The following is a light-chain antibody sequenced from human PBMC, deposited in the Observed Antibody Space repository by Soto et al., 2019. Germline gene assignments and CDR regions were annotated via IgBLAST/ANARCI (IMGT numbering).Light chain of an antibody. CDR3: SSYTSSITLVV. V-gene: IGLV2-14*01. J-gene: IGLJ2*01. Sequence: QSALTQPASVSGSPGQSITISCTGTSSDVGGYNYVSWCQQHPGKAPKLMIYDVSNRPSGVSNRFSGSKSGNTASLTISGRQAEDEADYYCSSYTSSITLVVFGGGTKLTFL. CDR1: SSDVGGYNY. CDR2: DVS.